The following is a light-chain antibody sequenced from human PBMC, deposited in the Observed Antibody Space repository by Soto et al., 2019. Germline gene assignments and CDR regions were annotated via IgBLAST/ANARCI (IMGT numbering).Light chain of an antibody. CDR3: QQYSSSPS. V-gene: IGKV3-20*01. Sequence: EIVLTQSPDTLSLSPGDRATLSCRASQSVGHMFLAWFQQKPGQAPRLLIYGASNRATGIPDRFSGSGSGTDFTLTIGSLQSEDFAVYYCQQYSSSPSFGQGTRLEIK. J-gene: IGKJ5*01. CDR1: QSVGHMF. CDR2: GAS.